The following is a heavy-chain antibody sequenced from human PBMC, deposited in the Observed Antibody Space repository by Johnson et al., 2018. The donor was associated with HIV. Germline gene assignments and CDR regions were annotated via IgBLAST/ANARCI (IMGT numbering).Heavy chain of an antibody. CDR1: GFIVSSNY. CDR3: VRAQVLPDDAFDL. Sequence: EVQLVETGGGLIQPGGSLRLSCAASGFIVSSNYMSWVRQAPGKGLEWVSGFYSGGSTTYADSVKGRFTISRDNAKNTLHLQMNSLRAEDTSVYFCVRAQVLPDDAFDLWGQGIKVTVSS. J-gene: IGHJ3*01. V-gene: IGHV3-53*02. D-gene: IGHD2-2*01. CDR2: FYSGGST.